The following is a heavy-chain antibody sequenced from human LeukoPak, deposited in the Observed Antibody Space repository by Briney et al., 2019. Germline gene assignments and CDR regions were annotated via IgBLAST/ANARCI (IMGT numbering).Heavy chain of an antibody. J-gene: IGHJ4*02. CDR3: ARVVLGGGYSYGAKQIFDY. CDR2: IKQDVSVK. Sequence: GGSLRLSCAASGFTFCSFWMSWVREAPGKGLEWVSNIKQDVSVKYYVDSVKGRFTISRDNAKNPLYLQMNSLRAEDTAVYYCARVVLGGGYSYGAKQIFDYWGQGTLVTVSS. CDR1: GFTFCSFW. V-gene: IGHV3-7*01. D-gene: IGHD5-18*01.